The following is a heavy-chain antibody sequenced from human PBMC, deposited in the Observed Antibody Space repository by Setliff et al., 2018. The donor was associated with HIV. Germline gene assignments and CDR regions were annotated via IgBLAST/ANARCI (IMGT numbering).Heavy chain of an antibody. CDR3: ARVFSGISGWFLFDH. V-gene: IGHV1-46*01. CDR2: INPSDGST. J-gene: IGHJ4*02. CDR1: GGTFSSFA. Sequence: GASVKVSCKASGGTFSSFAINWVRQAPGQGLEWMGIINPSDGSTSYAQKFQGRVTMTRDTSTSTVYMELSSLRSEDTAVYYCARVFSGISGWFLFDHWGQGTLVTVSS. D-gene: IGHD6-19*01.